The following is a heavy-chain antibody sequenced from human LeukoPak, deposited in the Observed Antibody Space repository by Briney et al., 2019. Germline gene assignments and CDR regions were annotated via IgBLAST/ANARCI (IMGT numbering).Heavy chain of an antibody. CDR3: AREEDCGTARCSNDH. V-gene: IGHV1-2*02. D-gene: IGHD1-1*01. CDR2: INPKNGGT. Sequence: ASVKVSCQASGYTFTAYEMHWVRQPPGQGLEYVGWINPKNGGTNSAQNFQGRVTMTWDTSVSTVYMELSRLRSDDTAVYYCAREEDCGTARCSNDHWGQGTLVTVSS. J-gene: IGHJ4*02. CDR1: GYTFTAYE.